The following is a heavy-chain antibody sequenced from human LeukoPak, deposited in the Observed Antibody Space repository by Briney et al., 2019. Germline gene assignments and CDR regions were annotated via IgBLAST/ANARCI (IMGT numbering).Heavy chain of an antibody. CDR1: GVSFSGYY. J-gene: IGHJ4*02. CDR2: IYYSGST. V-gene: IGHV4-59*01. Sequence: PSETLSLTCAVYGVSFSGYYWSWIRQPPGKGLEWIGYIYYSGSTNYNPSLKSRVTISVDTSKNQFSLKLSSVTAADTAVYYCASRGRDGYNWGQGTLVTVSS. CDR3: ASRGRDGYN. D-gene: IGHD5-24*01.